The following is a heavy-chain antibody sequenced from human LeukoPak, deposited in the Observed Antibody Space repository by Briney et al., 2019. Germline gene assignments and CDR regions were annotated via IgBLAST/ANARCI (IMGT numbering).Heavy chain of an antibody. CDR1: GFNFRRYA. Sequence: GGSLRLSCAASGFNFRRYAMGWVRQAPGKGLEWLSGISESGDATFHADSVRGRFTISRDNSKDTVFLQMNSLTVDDTAVYYCARLVGGTTGATDYWGQGSLVSVS. D-gene: IGHD1-26*01. CDR3: ARLVGGTTGATDY. J-gene: IGHJ4*02. CDR2: ISESGDAT. V-gene: IGHV3-23*01.